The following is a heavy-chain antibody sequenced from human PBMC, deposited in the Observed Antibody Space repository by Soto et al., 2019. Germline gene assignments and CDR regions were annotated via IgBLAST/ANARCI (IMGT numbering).Heavy chain of an antibody. Sequence: RRLSCTASGFTFWDYAMSWVRQAPGKGLEWVGFIRSKAYGGTTEYAASVKGRFTISRDDSKSIAYLQMNSLKTADTAVYYCTRVLDYVWGYYFDYWGQGALVTVSS. J-gene: IGHJ4*02. CDR2: IRSKAYGGTT. CDR3: TRVLDYVWGYYFDY. V-gene: IGHV3-49*04. D-gene: IGHD3-16*01. CDR1: GFTFWDYA.